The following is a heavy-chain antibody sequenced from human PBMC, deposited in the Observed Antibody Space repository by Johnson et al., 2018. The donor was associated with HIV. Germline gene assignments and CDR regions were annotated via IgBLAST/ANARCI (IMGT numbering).Heavy chain of an antibody. Sequence: VQLVESGGGLVQPGRSLRLSCAASGFTFDDYAMHWVRQAPGKGLEWVSGISWNSGSIGYADSVKGRFTISRDNAKNSLYLQMNSLRAEDTALYYCVKDDYYGSGSYFAFDIWGQGTMVTVSS. V-gene: IGHV3-9*01. CDR2: ISWNSGSI. CDR3: VKDDYYGSGSYFAFDI. J-gene: IGHJ3*02. D-gene: IGHD3-10*01. CDR1: GFTFDDYA.